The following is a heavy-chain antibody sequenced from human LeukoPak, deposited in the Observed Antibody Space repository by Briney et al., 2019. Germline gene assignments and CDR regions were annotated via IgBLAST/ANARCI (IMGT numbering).Heavy chain of an antibody. CDR2: INHSGST. Sequence: PSETLSLTCAVYGGSFSGYYWSWIRQPPGKGLEWIGEINHSGSTNYNPSLKSRVTISVDTSKNQFSLKLSSVSAADTCVYYCARFSIVAAGTVVKVAWFAPWGQGTLVTVSS. V-gene: IGHV4-34*01. J-gene: IGHJ5*02. D-gene: IGHD6-13*01. CDR1: GGSFSGYY. CDR3: ARFSIVAAGTVVKVAWFAP.